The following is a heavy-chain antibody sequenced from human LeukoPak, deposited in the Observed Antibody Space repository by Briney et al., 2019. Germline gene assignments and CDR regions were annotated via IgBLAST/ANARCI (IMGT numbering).Heavy chain of an antibody. CDR3: AKDSYYDFWSGYSFDP. Sequence: GGSLRLSCAASGFTFDDYAMHWVRQAPGKGLEWVSGISWNSGSIGYADSVKGRFTISRDNAKNSLYLQMNSLRAEDTALYYCAKDSYYDFWSGYSFDPWGQGTLVTVSS. CDR1: GFTFDDYA. J-gene: IGHJ5*02. D-gene: IGHD3-3*01. V-gene: IGHV3-9*01. CDR2: ISWNSGSI.